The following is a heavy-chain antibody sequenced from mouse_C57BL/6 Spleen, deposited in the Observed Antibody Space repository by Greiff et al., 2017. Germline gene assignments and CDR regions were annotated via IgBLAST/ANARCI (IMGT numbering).Heavy chain of an antibody. CDR1: GFTFSDYG. J-gene: IGHJ4*01. CDR2: ISSGSSTI. Sequence: EVQLVESGGGLVKPGGSLKLSCAASGFTFSDYGIHWVRQAPEKGLEWVAYISSGSSTIYYADTVKGRFTISRDNAKNTLFLQMTSLRSEDTAMYYCAYGYHYAMDYWGQGTSVTVSS. D-gene: IGHD2-2*01. CDR3: AYGYHYAMDY. V-gene: IGHV5-17*01.